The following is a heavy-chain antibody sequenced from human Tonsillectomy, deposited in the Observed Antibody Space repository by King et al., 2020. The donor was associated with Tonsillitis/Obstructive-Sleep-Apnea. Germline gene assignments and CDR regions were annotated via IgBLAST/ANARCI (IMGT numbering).Heavy chain of an antibody. CDR2: MNPNSGNT. Sequence: VQLVESGAEVKKPGASVKVSCKASGYTFTSYDINWVRQATGHGLEWMGWMNPNSGNTGYAQKFQGRVTMTRNTSISTAYMELSSLRSEDTAVYYCARGREYSYGYPHFDYWGQGTLVTVSS. CDR1: GYTFTSYD. V-gene: IGHV1-8*01. D-gene: IGHD5-18*01. J-gene: IGHJ4*02. CDR3: ARGREYSYGYPHFDY.